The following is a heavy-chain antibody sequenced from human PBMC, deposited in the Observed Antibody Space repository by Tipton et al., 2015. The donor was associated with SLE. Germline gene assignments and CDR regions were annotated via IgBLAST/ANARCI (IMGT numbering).Heavy chain of an antibody. J-gene: IGHJ3*02. V-gene: IGHV4-34*01. Sequence: TLSLTCAVYGGSFSGYYWSWIRQPPGKGLEWIGEINHSGSTNYNPSLKSRVTISVDTSKNQFSLKLSSVTAADTAVYYCARRDAFDIWGQGTMVTVSS. CDR3: ARRDAFDI. CDR2: INHSGST. CDR1: GGSFSGYY.